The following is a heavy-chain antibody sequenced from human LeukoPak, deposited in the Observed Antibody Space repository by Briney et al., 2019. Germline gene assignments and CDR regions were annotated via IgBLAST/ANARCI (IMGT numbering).Heavy chain of an antibody. J-gene: IGHJ4*02. CDR1: GFTVSSTY. Sequence: GGSLRLTCTVSGFTVSSTYMDWVRQAPGKGLEWVSAISGSGGSTYYADSVKGRFTISRDNSKNTLYLQMNSLRAEDTAVYYCARDPLTYYYGSGSYLAGYFDYWGQGTLVTVSS. CDR2: ISGSGGST. V-gene: IGHV3-23*01. CDR3: ARDPLTYYYGSGSYLAGYFDY. D-gene: IGHD3-10*01.